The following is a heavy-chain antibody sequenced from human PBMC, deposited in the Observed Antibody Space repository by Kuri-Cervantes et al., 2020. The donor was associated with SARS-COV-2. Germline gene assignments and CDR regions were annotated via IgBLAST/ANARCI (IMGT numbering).Heavy chain of an antibody. CDR3: ARAYYHNSPYYGMDV. CDR2: INAGNDNT. Sequence: ASVKVSCKASGYTFTSYYMHWVRQAPGQGLEWMGWINAGNDNTKYSQKFQGRVTVTRDTSASTAYMELSSLRSEDTAVYYCARAYYHNSPYYGMDVWGQGTTVTVSS. CDR1: GYTFTSYY. V-gene: IGHV1-3*01. J-gene: IGHJ6*02. D-gene: IGHD3-22*01.